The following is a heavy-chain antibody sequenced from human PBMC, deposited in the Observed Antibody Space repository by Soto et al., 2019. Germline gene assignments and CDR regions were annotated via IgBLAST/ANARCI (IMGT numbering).Heavy chain of an antibody. CDR3: ARGDDYGYYFLID. CDR1: GGSISSYY. D-gene: IGHD4-17*01. J-gene: IGHJ4*02. CDR2: IYYSGST. Sequence: QVQLQESGPGLVKPSETLSLTCTVSGGSISSYYWSWIRQPPGKGLEWIGYIYYSGSTNYNPSLKSRVTISVDTSKNHVSLKLSSVTAADTAVYYCARGDDYGYYFLIDWGQGTLVTVSS. V-gene: IGHV4-59*01.